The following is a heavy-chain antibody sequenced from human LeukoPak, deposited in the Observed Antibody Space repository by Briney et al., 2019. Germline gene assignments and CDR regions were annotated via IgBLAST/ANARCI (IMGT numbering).Heavy chain of an antibody. CDR2: IYYSGGT. CDR1: GGSISSSSYY. V-gene: IGHV4-39*01. CDR3: ARRVLGYDSSGYSIWFDP. Sequence: SETLSLTCTVSGGSISSSSYYWGWIRQPPGKGLEWIGSIYYSGGTYYNPSLKSRVTISVDTSKNQFSLKLSSVTAADTAVYYCARRVLGYDSSGYSIWFDPWGQGTLVTVSS. D-gene: IGHD3-22*01. J-gene: IGHJ5*02.